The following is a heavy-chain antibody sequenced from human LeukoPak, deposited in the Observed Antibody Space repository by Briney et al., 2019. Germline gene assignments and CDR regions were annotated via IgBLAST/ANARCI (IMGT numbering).Heavy chain of an antibody. Sequence: SETLSLTCTVSGGPISGYYWTWIRQPPGKGLEWIGYISYSGSTNYNPPLKSRVTISVDTSKSQFSLKLSSVTAADTAVYYCARKSSGWYLDYWGQGTLVTVSS. CDR1: GGPISGYY. J-gene: IGHJ4*02. D-gene: IGHD6-19*01. V-gene: IGHV4-59*01. CDR3: ARKSSGWYLDY. CDR2: ISYSGST.